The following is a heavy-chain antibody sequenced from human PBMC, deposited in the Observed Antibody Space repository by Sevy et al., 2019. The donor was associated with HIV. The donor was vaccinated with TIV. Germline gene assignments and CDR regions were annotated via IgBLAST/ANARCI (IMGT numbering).Heavy chain of an antibody. V-gene: IGHV3-30*04. D-gene: IGHD6-19*01. CDR3: AKEVGTSGRSGYFNY. Sequence: GGSLRLSCAASEITFSTAIIHWVRQAPGKGLEWVAAISYDESKYYADSVKGRLTISRDSSKNTVYLEMSSLRTEDTAVYYCAKEVGTSGRSGYFNYWGQGTLVTVSS. CDR2: ISYDESK. J-gene: IGHJ4*02. CDR1: EITFSTAI.